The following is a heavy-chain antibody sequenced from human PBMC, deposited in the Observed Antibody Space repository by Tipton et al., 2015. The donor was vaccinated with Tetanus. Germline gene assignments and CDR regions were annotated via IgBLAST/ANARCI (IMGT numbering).Heavy chain of an antibody. CDR2: IYYSGST. CDR1: GGSISSSNYY. J-gene: IGHJ3*02. CDR3: ARIGWPENNKPGFDI. D-gene: IGHD1/OR15-1a*01. Sequence: TLSLTCTVSGGSISSSNYYWGWIRQPPGKGLEWIGRIYYSGSTSYNPSLRSRVTLSVDTSKNQFSLQMSSVTAADTAVYYCARIGWPENNKPGFDIWGQGTMVTVSS. V-gene: IGHV4-39*07.